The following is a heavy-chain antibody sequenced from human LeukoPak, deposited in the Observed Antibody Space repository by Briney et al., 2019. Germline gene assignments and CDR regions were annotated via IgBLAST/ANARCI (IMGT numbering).Heavy chain of an antibody. J-gene: IGHJ6*03. CDR3: ARGPHEGLPYYYYYKDV. CDR2: ISSSSNYI. D-gene: IGHD5-12*01. V-gene: IGHV3-21*01. Sequence: NPGGSLRLSCAASGFTFSSYSMNWVRQAPGKGLEWVSSISSSSNYIYYADSVKGRFTISRDNAKNSLYLQMNSLRAEDTAVYYCARGPHEGLPYYYYYKDVWGKGTTVTVSS. CDR1: GFTFSSYS.